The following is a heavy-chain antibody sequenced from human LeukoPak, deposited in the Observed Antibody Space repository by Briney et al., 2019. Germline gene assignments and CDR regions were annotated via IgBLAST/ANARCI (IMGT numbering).Heavy chain of an antibody. CDR1: GESFSGYY. J-gene: IGHJ4*02. CDR3: ARGSPYGY. V-gene: IGHV4-34*01. D-gene: IGHD4-17*01. CDR2: INHSGST. Sequence: PSETLSLTCAVYGESFSGYYWSWIRQSPGKGLEWIGEINHSGSTNYNPSLKSRVTISVDTSKNQFSLKVSSVTAADTAVYYCARGSPYGYWGQGTLVTVSS.